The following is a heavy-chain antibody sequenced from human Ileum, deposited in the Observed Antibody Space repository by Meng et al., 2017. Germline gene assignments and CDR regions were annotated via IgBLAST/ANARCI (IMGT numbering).Heavy chain of an antibody. V-gene: IGHV4-61*01. D-gene: IGHD3-9*01. CDR1: GASVNTSHYQ. Sequence: VLLQELRAVRVRPSDPLSLICTVSGASVNTSHYQWGWIRQPPGKGLEWIGYASTNYNPSLKSRLTISLDTSKNQVSLKLTSVTAADTAVYYCARVSIADYYQLDYWGQGILVTVSS. CDR2: AST. CDR3: ARVSIADYYQLDY. J-gene: IGHJ4*02.